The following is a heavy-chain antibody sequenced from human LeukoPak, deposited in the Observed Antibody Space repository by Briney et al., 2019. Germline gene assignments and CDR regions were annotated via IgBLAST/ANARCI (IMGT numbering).Heavy chain of an antibody. CDR3: ARDLYYDYVWGSYRYTKGGFDY. Sequence: PGGSLRLSCAASGFTFSSYSMNWVRQAPGKGLEWVSYISSSSSTIYYADSVKGRFTISRDNAKNSLYLQMNSLRAEDTAVYYCARDLYYDYVWGSYRYTKGGFDYWGQGTLVTVSS. J-gene: IGHJ4*02. D-gene: IGHD3-16*02. CDR1: GFTFSSYS. CDR2: ISSSSSTI. V-gene: IGHV3-48*04.